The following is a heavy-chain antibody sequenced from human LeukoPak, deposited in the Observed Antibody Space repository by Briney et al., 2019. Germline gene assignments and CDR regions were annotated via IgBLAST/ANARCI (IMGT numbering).Heavy chain of an antibody. V-gene: IGHV1-18*01. CDR1: GYTFTSYG. Sequence: ASVKVSCKASGYTFTSYGISWVRQAPGQGLEWMGWISAYNGNTNYAQKLQGRVTMTTDTSTSTAYMELRSLRSDDTAVYYCARDGYDYANLPGEYFQHWGQGTLVSVSS. CDR3: ARDGYDYANLPGEYFQH. D-gene: IGHD3-22*01. J-gene: IGHJ1*01. CDR2: ISAYNGNT.